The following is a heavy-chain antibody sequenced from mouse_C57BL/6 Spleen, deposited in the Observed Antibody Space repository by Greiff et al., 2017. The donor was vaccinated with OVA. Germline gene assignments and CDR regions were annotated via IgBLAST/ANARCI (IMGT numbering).Heavy chain of an antibody. CDR3: ARDHYGNYPFAY. V-gene: IGHV5-4*01. D-gene: IGHD2-1*01. J-gene: IGHJ3*01. CDR2: ISDGGSYT. Sequence: EVQGVESGGGLVKPGGSLKLSCAASGFTFSSYAMSWVRQTPEKRLEWVATISDGGSYTYYPDNVKGRFTISRDNAKNNLYLQMSHLKSEDTAMYYCARDHYGNYPFAYWGQGTLVTVSA. CDR1: GFTFSSYA.